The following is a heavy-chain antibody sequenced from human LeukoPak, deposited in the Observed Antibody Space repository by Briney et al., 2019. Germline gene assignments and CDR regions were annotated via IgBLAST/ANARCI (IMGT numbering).Heavy chain of an antibody. CDR1: GYTFTSYG. J-gene: IGHJ4*02. Sequence: ASVKVSCKASGYTFTSYGISWVRQAPGQRPEWMGWMSPNSGDTGYAQKFQDRVTMTRNTSISTAYMELSSLRSDDTAVYYCARGPPNWGYDYWGPGTLVTVSS. V-gene: IGHV1-8*02. D-gene: IGHD7-27*01. CDR2: MSPNSGDT. CDR3: ARGPPNWGYDY.